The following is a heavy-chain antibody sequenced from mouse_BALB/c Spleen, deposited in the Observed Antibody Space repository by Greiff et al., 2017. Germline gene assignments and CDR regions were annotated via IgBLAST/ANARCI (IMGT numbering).Heavy chain of an antibody. D-gene: IGHD1-1*01. CDR3: ARCGIPYAMDY. J-gene: IGHJ4*01. CDR1: GFSLTGYG. CDR2: IWGDGST. V-gene: IGHV2-6-7*01. Sequence: VQLQQSGPGLVAPSQSLSITCTVSGFSLTGYGVNWVRQPPGKGLEWLGMIWGDGSTDYNSALKSRLSISKDNSKSQVFLKMNSLQTDDTARYYCARCGIPYAMDYWGQGTSVTVSS.